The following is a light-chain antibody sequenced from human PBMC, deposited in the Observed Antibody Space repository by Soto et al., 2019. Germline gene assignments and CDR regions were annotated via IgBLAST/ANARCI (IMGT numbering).Light chain of an antibody. V-gene: IGKV3-20*01. CDR3: QQYGSSGT. Sequence: EIVLTQSPGTLSLSPGERATLSCRASQSVSSSYLAWYQQKPGQAPRLLIYGAFNRATGIPDRFSGSGSGTDFTLTFSRLEPEDFAVYYCQQYGSSGTFGQGTKVDIK. J-gene: IGKJ1*01. CDR1: QSVSSSY. CDR2: GAF.